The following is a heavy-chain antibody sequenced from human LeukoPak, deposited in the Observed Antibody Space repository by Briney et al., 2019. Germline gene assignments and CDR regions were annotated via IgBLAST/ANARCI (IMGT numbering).Heavy chain of an antibody. CDR1: GFTFDDYG. V-gene: IGHV3-20*04. Sequence: PGGSLRLSCAASGFTFDDYGMSWVPQTPGKGLEWVSGINWNGGSTGYADSVKGRFTISRDNAKDSLYLQMNSLRAEDTAFYYCARARITIFGVVIRDAFDIWGQGTMVTVSS. J-gene: IGHJ3*02. CDR2: INWNGGST. D-gene: IGHD3-3*01. CDR3: ARARITIFGVVIRDAFDI.